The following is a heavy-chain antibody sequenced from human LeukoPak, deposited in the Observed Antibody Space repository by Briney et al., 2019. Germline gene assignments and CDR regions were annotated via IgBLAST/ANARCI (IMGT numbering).Heavy chain of an antibody. CDR3: AKSFGYCSGGSCYHHFDY. J-gene: IGHJ4*02. V-gene: IGHV3-30*18. D-gene: IGHD2-15*01. Sequence: GGSLRLSCAASGFTFSSYGMHWVRQAPGKGLEWVAVISYDGSNKYYADSVKGRFTISRDNSKNTLYLQMNGLRAEDTAVYYCAKSFGYCSGGSCYHHFDYWGQGTLVTVSS. CDR2: ISYDGSNK. CDR1: GFTFSSYG.